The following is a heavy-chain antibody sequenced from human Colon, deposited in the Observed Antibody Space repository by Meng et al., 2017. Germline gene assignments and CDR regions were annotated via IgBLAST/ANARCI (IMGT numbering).Heavy chain of an antibody. CDR3: ARMDGTSSAYDFDS. J-gene: IGHJ4*02. CDR2: IYHSGST. Sequence: SETLSLTCTVSGASIYSGTSFWSWIRQPPGNGLEWIGYIYHSGSTSYNPSLKSRVTISVDTSKNQFSLKVSSLTAGDTAVYYCARMDGTSSAYDFDSWGQGNLVTVSS. CDR1: GASIYSGTSF. D-gene: IGHD6-19*01. V-gene: IGHV4-61*01.